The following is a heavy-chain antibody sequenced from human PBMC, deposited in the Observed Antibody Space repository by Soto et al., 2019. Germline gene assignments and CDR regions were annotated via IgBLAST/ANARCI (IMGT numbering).Heavy chain of an antibody. CDR2: IYYSGST. CDR1: GGSISSYY. Sequence: SETLSLTCTVSGGSISSYYWSWIRQPPGKGLEWIGYIYYSGSTNYNPSLKSRVTISVDTSKNQLSLKLSSVTAADTAVYYCARHLRRGYYITMMDVWGQGTTVTVSS. CDR3: ARHLRRGYYITMMDV. D-gene: IGHD3-3*01. J-gene: IGHJ6*02. V-gene: IGHV4-59*08.